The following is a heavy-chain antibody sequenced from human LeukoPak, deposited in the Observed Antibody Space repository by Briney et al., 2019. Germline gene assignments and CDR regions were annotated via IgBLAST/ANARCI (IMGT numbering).Heavy chain of an antibody. CDR1: GYTFTSYG. J-gene: IGHJ4*02. CDR3: ARANGGFAYYDILTSYDY. V-gene: IGHV1-18*04. CDR2: ISAYNGNT. D-gene: IGHD3-9*01. Sequence: GASVKVSCKASGYTFTSYGISWVRQAPGQGLEWMGWISAYNGNTSYAQKLQGRVTMTTDTSTSTAYMELRSLRSDDTAVYYCARANGGFAYYDILTSYDYWGQGTLVTVSS.